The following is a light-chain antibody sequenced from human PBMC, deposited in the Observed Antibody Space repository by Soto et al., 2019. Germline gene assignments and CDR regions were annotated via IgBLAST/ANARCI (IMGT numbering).Light chain of an antibody. Sequence: QSVLTQSPSASASLGASVKLTCTLSSGHSSYAIAWHQQQPEKGPRYLMKLNSDGSHSKGDGIPDRFSGSSSGAERYLTISSLQSEDEADSYCQTWGTGIPHVVFGGGTKLTVL. CDR3: QTWGTGIPHVV. J-gene: IGLJ2*01. CDR1: SGHSSYA. CDR2: LNSDGSH. V-gene: IGLV4-69*01.